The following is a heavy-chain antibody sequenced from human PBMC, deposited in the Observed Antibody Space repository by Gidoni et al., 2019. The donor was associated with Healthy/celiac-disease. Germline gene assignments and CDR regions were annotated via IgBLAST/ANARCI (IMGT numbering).Heavy chain of an antibody. CDR2: ISSSSSYI. CDR1: GFPFSSYS. J-gene: IGHJ3*02. CDR3: ARDPRRDRGAFDI. V-gene: IGHV3-21*01. Sequence: EVQLVESGGGLVKPGGSLRLSCAASGFPFSSYSMNWVRQAPGKGLEWVSSISSSSSYIYYADSVKGRVTISRDNAKNSLYLQMNSLRAEDTAVYYCARDPRRDRGAFDIWGQGTMVTVSS.